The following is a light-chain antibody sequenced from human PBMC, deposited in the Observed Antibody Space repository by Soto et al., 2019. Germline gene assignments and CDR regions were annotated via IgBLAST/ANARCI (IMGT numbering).Light chain of an antibody. CDR3: QQANSPYT. V-gene: IGKV1-12*01. CDR2: AAS. Sequence: DIQMTQSPSSVSASVGDRVTISCRASQGISSWLAWYQQKPGKAPKLLIYAASTLQSGVPSRFGGSGGATAFTLTISSLQPEDFATYSCQQANSPYTFGQGTKLEIK. CDR1: QGISSW. J-gene: IGKJ2*01.